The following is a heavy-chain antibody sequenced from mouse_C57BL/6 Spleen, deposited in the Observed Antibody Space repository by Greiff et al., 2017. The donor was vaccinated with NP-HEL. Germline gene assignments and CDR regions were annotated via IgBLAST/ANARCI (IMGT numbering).Heavy chain of an antibody. D-gene: IGHD1-1*01. CDR3: ARGRVGYGSSHYYAMDY. Sequence: VQLQQPGAELVMPGASVKLSCKASGYTFTSYWMHWVKQRPGQGLEWIGEIDPSDSYTNYNQKFKGKSTLTVDKSSSTAYMQLSSLTSEDSAVYYCARGRVGYGSSHYYAMDYWGQGTSVTVSS. CDR2: IDPSDSYT. J-gene: IGHJ4*01. V-gene: IGHV1-69*01. CDR1: GYTFTSYW.